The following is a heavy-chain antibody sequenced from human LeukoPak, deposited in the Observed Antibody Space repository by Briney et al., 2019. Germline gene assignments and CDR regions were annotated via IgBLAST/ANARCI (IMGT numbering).Heavy chain of an antibody. Sequence: SSETLSLTCAVYGGSFSGYYWGWIRQPPGKGLEWVGEINHSGSTNYNPSLKRRVTISVDTSKNQFSLKLSSVTAADTAVYYCAREEIDKGYFDYWGQGTLVTVSS. CDR1: GGSFSGYY. V-gene: IGHV4-34*01. D-gene: IGHD3-9*01. CDR3: AREEIDKGYFDY. CDR2: INHSGST. J-gene: IGHJ4*02.